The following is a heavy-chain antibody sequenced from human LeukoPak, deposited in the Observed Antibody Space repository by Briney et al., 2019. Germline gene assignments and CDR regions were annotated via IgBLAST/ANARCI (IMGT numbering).Heavy chain of an antibody. CDR1: GYTFTSYD. D-gene: IGHD5-24*01. CDR2: MNPNSGNT. J-gene: IGHJ4*02. V-gene: IGHV1-8*01. Sequence: ASVKVSCKASGYTFTSYDINWVRQATGQGLEWMGWMNPNSGNTDYAQKFQGRVTMTRNTSISTAYMEPSSLRSEDTAVYYCARDGYNLVDYWGQGTLVTVSS. CDR3: ARDGYNLVDY.